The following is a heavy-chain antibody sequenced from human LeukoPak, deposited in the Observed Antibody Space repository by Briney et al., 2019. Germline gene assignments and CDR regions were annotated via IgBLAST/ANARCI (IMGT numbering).Heavy chain of an antibody. J-gene: IGHJ3*02. CDR1: GGTFSSYA. D-gene: IGHD5-24*01. CDR2: IIPILGIA. CDR3: ARDDDGYSPHDAFDI. V-gene: IGHV1-69*04. Sequence: ASVKVSCKASGGTFSSYAISWVRQAPGQGLERMGRIIPILGIANYAQKFQGRVTITADKSTSTAYMELSSLRSEDTAVYYCARDDDGYSPHDAFDIWGQGTMVTVSS.